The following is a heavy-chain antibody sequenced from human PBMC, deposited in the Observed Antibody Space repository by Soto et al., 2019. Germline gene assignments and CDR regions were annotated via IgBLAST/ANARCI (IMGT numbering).Heavy chain of an antibody. CDR3: ARTPPSSEIYYFDY. Sequence: SYWIGWVRQLPGKGLEWIVIIYPGYSDTRYSPSFQVQVTISADKSISTGYLQLSSLKASDTAMYYCARTPPSSEIYYFDYWGQGTLVTVSS. CDR2: IYPGYSDT. V-gene: IGHV5-51*01. CDR1: SYW. D-gene: IGHD3-10*01. J-gene: IGHJ4*02.